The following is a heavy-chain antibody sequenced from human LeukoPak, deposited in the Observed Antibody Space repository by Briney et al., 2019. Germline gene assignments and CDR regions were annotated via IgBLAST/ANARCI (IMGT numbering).Heavy chain of an antibody. V-gene: IGHV7-4-1*02. CDR2: INTNTGNP. J-gene: IGHJ4*02. CDR1: GYTFTSYA. CDR3: ARAVLPGIAVADFDY. D-gene: IGHD6-19*01. Sequence: ASVKVSCKASGYTFTSYAMNWVRQAPGQGLEWMGWINTNTGNPTYAQGFTGRFVFSLDTSVSTAYLQISSLKAEDIAVYYCARAVLPGIAVADFDYWGQGTLVTVSS.